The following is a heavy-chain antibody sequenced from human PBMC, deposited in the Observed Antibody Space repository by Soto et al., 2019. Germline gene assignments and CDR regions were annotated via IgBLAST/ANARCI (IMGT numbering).Heavy chain of an antibody. V-gene: IGHV1-69*13. CDR2: FIPIFGSS. CDR1: GGTFGSYG. CDR3: ATVPPPPGHPDSFYFYYYGMDV. D-gene: IGHD3-22*01. Sequence: SVKVSCKTSGGTFGSYGISWVRQAPGQGLEWMGGFIPIFGSSNYAQKFQGRVSISADEYTTTAYMELSSLRSEDTAVYYCATVPPPPGHPDSFYFYYYGMDVWGQGTTVTVSS. J-gene: IGHJ6*02.